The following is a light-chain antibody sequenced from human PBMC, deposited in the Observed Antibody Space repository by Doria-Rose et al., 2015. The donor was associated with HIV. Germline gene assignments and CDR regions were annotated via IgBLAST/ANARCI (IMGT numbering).Light chain of an antibody. CDR3: QSYDTSLRGSVV. CDR2: GNT. J-gene: IGLJ3*02. Sequence: PGQRVTISCTGNNSNIGAGYDVHWYQQLPGTAPKHLIYGNTNRPSGVPDRFSGSKSGTSASLAITGLQAEDEADYYCQSYDTSLRGSVVFGGGTKLTVL. V-gene: IGLV1-40*01. CDR1: NSNIGAGYD.